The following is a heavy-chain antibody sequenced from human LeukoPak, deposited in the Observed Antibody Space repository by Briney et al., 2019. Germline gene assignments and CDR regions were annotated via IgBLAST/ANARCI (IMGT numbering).Heavy chain of an antibody. D-gene: IGHD6-19*01. CDR1: GLTVSSNY. CDR3: AKGGWLDDY. V-gene: IGHV3-23*01. Sequence: EGSLRPSCAASGLTVSSNYMSWVRQVPGKGLEWVSAVSSSGGSTCYADSVKGRFNIFRDNSKNTLYLQMNSLTAEDTAVYYCAKGGWLDDYWGQGTLVIVSS. J-gene: IGHJ4*02. CDR2: VSSSGGST.